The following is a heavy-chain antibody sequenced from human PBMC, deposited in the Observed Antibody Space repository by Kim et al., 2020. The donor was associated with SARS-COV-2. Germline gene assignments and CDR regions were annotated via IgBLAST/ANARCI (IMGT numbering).Heavy chain of an antibody. CDR2: IWYDGSNK. CDR3: ARSERRYFDWLKMDV. CDR1: GFTFSSYG. D-gene: IGHD3-9*01. V-gene: IGHV3-33*01. J-gene: IGHJ6*02. Sequence: GESLRLSCAASGFTFSSYGMHWVRQAPGKGLEWVAVIWYDGSNKYYADSVKGRFTISRDNSKNTLYLQMNSLRAEDTAVYYCARSERRYFDWLKMDVWGQGTTVTVSS.